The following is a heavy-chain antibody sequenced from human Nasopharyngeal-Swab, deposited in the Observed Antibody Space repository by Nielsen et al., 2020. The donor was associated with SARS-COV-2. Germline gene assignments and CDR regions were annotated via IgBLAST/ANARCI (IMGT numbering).Heavy chain of an antibody. CDR1: GGSFSGYY. CDR3: AREPERVVLVRGGPACYMDV. D-gene: IGHD1-14*01. J-gene: IGHJ6*03. V-gene: IGHV4-34*01. Sequence: SETLSLTCAVYGGSFSGYYWSWIRQPPGKGLEWIGEIYHSGSTNYNLSLKSRVTISVDKSKNQFSLKLSSVTAADTAVYYCAREPERVVLVRGGPACYMDVWGIWTTFPFSS. CDR2: IYHSGST.